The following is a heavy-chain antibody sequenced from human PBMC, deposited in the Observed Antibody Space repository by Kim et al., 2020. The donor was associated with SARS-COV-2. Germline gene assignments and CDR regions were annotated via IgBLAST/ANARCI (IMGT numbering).Heavy chain of an antibody. CDR3: TRDCGWLQFDC. CDR1: GFIFSDHY. CDR2: INKGGNTV. V-gene: IGHV3-11*01. Sequence: GGSLRLSCAASGFIFSDHYMTWIRQAPGKGLEWVSHINKGGNTVYYADSVKGRFTISRDNAKNSLYLQMNSLRAEDTAVYYCTRDCGWLQFDCWGQGTLVTVSS. J-gene: IGHJ4*02. D-gene: IGHD5-12*01.